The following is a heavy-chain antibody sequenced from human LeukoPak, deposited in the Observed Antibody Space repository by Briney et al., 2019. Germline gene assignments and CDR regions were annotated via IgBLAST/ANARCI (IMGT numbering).Heavy chain of an antibody. Sequence: PGGSLRLSCAASGFTFSSYWMHWVRHVPGKGLVWGARINEHGSITDYADSVKDGFTVSTHNAWNTLYLQMNSLRAEDTAVYYCARDVAGSGSLGGQGTLITVSP. CDR2: INEHGSIT. CDR3: ARDVAGSGSL. J-gene: IGHJ4*02. CDR1: GFTFSSYW. D-gene: IGHD3-10*01. V-gene: IGHV3-74*01.